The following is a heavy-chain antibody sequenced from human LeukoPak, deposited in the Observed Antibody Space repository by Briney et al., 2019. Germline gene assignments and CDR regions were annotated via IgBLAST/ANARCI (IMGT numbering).Heavy chain of an antibody. CDR3: AASGGSSGYKDY. D-gene: IGHD3-22*01. CDR2: ISSSSSYI. Sequence: PGGSLRLSCAASGFTFSSYSMNWVRQAPGKGLEWVSSISSSSSYIYYADSVKGRFTISRDNAKNSLYLQMNSLRAEDTAVYYCAASGGSSGYKDYWGQGTLVTVSS. V-gene: IGHV3-21*01. CDR1: GFTFSSYS. J-gene: IGHJ4*02.